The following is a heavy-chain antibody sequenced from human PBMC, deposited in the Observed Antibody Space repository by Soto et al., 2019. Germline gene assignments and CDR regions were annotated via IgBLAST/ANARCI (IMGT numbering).Heavy chain of an antibody. V-gene: IGHV3-7*01. Sequence: PGGSLRLSCAASGFTFSSYWMSWVRQAPGKGLEWVANIKQDGSEKYYVDSVKGRFTISRDNAKNSLYRQMNSLRAEDTAVYYCARDNFWSGYSTYYYYYMDVWGKGTTVTVSS. CDR3: ARDNFWSGYSTYYYYYMDV. J-gene: IGHJ6*03. D-gene: IGHD3-3*01. CDR1: GFTFSSYW. CDR2: IKQDGSEK.